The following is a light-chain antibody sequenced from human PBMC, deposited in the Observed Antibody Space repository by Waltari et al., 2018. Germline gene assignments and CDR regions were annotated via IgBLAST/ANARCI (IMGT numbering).Light chain of an antibody. Sequence: DLQMTQSPSTLSASVGERVTITFRASQSVSSWLAWYQQKPGKAPNLLIYKASSLESGVPSRFSGSGSGTEFTLTISSLQPDDFATYYCQQYKSYTYTFGQGTKLEI. CDR3: QQYKSYTYT. V-gene: IGKV1-5*03. J-gene: IGKJ2*01. CDR2: KAS. CDR1: QSVSSW.